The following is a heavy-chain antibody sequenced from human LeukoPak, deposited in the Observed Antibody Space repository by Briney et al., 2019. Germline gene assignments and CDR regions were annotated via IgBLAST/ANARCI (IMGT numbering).Heavy chain of an antibody. D-gene: IGHD3-10*01. CDR2: ISYIGST. CDR1: ADSFSSHY. CDR3: ARGFYGSGSQFDY. J-gene: IGHJ4*02. V-gene: IGHV4-59*11. Sequence: AETLTLPCAVSADSFSSHYWPWLRQAPGKGLEWIGDISYIGSTKYHPSRKSRVTISIATSKNQFSLKLSSGTAADTAVYYCARGFYGSGSQFDYWGQGTLVTVSS.